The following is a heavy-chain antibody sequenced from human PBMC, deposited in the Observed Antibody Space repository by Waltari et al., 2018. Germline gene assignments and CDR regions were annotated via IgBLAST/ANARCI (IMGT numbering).Heavy chain of an antibody. CDR1: GYTFTSYA. Sequence: QVQLVQSGSELTKPGASVKVSCKASGYTFTSYAMNWVRQAPGQGREVMGWINTNTGNPTYAQGFTGRFVFSLDTSVSTAYLQISSLKAEDTAVYYCARSGRSGFRELLYYYGMDVWGQGTTVTVSS. D-gene: IGHD3-10*01. CDR3: ARSGRSGFRELLYYYGMDV. CDR2: INTNTGNP. J-gene: IGHJ6*02. V-gene: IGHV7-4-1*02.